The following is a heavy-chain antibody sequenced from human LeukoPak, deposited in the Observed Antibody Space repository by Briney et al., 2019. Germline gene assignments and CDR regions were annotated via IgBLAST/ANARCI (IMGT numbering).Heavy chain of an antibody. D-gene: IGHD4-17*01. Sequence: PSETLSLTCTVSGGSISRGGYSWNCIRQPTGKGLEWIGYIYNSGSTSYNPSLKSRVTMSVDTAKNQFSLKLSSVTAADTAVYYCARDLAYGETRGWFDPWGQGTLVTVSS. J-gene: IGHJ5*02. V-gene: IGHV4-30-4*07. CDR2: IYNSGST. CDR1: GGSISRGGYS. CDR3: ARDLAYGETRGWFDP.